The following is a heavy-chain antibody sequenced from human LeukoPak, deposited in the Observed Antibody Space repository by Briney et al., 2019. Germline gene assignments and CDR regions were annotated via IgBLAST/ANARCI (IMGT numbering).Heavy chain of an antibody. D-gene: IGHD2-2*01. V-gene: IGHV4-34*01. CDR3: ARGREVVVVPAATPNYYYYGMDV. CDR1: GGSFSGYY. J-gene: IGHJ6*02. Sequence: SETLSLTCAVYGGSFSGYYWSWIRQPPGKGLEWIGEINHSGGTNYNPSLKSRVTISVDTSKNQFSLKLSSVTAADTAVYYCARGREVVVVPAATPNYYYYGMDVWGQGTTVTVSS. CDR2: INHSGGT.